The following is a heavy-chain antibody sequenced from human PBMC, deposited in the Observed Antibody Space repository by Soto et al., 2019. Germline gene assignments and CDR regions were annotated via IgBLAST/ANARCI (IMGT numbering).Heavy chain of an antibody. CDR2: IIPIFGTA. CDR3: ARDVWPQQLVLFYYYAMDV. V-gene: IGHV1-69*12. CDR1: GGAFSTYS. D-gene: IGHD6-13*01. Sequence: QVQLVQSGAEMKKPGSSVKVSCKASGGAFSTYSISWVRQAPGQGLEWMGGIIPIFGTANYAQKFQGRVTITADDSTSTAYMELSSLRSEDTAVYYCARDVWPQQLVLFYYYAMDVWGQGTTVTVSS. J-gene: IGHJ6*02.